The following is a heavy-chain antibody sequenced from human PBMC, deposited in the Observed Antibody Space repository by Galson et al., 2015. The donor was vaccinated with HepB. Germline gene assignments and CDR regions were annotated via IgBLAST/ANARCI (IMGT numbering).Heavy chain of an antibody. CDR3: AKGLDLVTRSFDS. CDR2: IGGSGGST. Sequence: SLRLSCAASGFTFSSYVMHWVRQAPGKGLEWVSVIGGSGGSTYYADSVKGRFTISRDNSKNTLYLQMNSLRAEDTYVYYCAKGLDLVTRSFDSWGQGTLVTVSS. CDR1: GFTFSSYV. J-gene: IGHJ4*02. D-gene: IGHD2-21*02. V-gene: IGHV3-23*01.